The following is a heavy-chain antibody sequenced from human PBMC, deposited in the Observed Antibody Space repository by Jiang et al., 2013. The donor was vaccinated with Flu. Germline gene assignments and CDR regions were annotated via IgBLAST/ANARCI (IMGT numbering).Heavy chain of an antibody. J-gene: IGHJ5*02. CDR2: INPNSGGT. V-gene: IGHV1-2*02. D-gene: IGHD3-22*01. CDR3: ARPYYYDSSGYYYSWFDP. Sequence: SGAEVKKPGASVKVSCKASGYTFTGYYMHWVRQAPGQGLEWMGWINPNSGGTNYAQKFQGRVTMTRDTSISTAYMELSRLRSDDTAVYYCARPYYYDSSGYYYSWFDPWGQGTLVTVSS. CDR1: GYTFTGYY.